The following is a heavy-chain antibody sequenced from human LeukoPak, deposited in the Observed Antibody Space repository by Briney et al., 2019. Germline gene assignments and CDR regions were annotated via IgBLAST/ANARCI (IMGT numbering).Heavy chain of an antibody. Sequence: HPGGSLRLSCAASGFTFSSYAMSWVRQAPGKGLEWVSAISGSGGSTYYADSVKGRFTISRDNSKNTLYLQMNSLRAEDTAVYYCAKDLDSYYDSSGYVGYWGQGTLVTVSS. V-gene: IGHV3-23*01. CDR2: ISGSGGST. D-gene: IGHD3-22*01. CDR1: GFTFSSYA. J-gene: IGHJ4*02. CDR3: AKDLDSYYDSSGYVGY.